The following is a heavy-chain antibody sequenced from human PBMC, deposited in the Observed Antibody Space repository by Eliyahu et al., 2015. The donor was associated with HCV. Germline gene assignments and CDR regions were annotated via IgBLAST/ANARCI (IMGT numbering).Heavy chain of an antibody. V-gene: IGHV3-9*01. CDR1: GFTFYDYS. D-gene: IGHD1-26*01. CDR2: ISRKSGSE. J-gene: IGHJ2*01. Sequence: EVQLVESGGGLVQAGRSLRLSCXASGFTFYDYSXHGVRQAPGKGLXWVSGISRKSGSEDYAASVKGRFTISRDNDKNSLYLQMDSLKPEDTALYYCAKEASIVGASSLGFDWYFDLWGRGTRVTVSS. CDR3: AKEASIVGASSLGFDWYFDL.